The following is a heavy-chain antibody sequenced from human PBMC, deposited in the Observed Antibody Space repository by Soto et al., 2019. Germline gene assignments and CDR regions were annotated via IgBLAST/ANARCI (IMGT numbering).Heavy chain of an antibody. D-gene: IGHD6-13*01. CDR2: IWNDGNGY. Sequence: QVQLVESGGGVVQPGRSLRLSCAASGFNFNNYGMHWVRQAPGKGLEWVAVIWNDGNGYYYANSVKGRFTIYRDNAKNTLYLHMSSLRAEDTAVYYWARRQISPPTRGAASARGGRDVWGQGTTVTVSS. V-gene: IGHV3-33*01. CDR1: GFNFNNYG. CDR3: ARRQISPPTRGAASARGGRDV. J-gene: IGHJ6*02.